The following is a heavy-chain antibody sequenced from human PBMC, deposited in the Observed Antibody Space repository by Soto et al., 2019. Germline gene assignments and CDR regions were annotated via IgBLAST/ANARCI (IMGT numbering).Heavy chain of an antibody. CDR1: GGSISSGGYS. CDR3: ARYNAASGTYYFDF. J-gene: IGHJ4*02. Sequence: PSETLSLTCAVSGGSISSGGYSWSWIRQPPGKGLEWIGYIYHSGSTYYNPSLKSRVTISVDTSKNQFSLTLSSVTAADTAVYYCARYNAASGTYYFDFWGQGALVTVSS. CDR2: IYHSGST. D-gene: IGHD6-13*01. V-gene: IGHV4-30-2*01.